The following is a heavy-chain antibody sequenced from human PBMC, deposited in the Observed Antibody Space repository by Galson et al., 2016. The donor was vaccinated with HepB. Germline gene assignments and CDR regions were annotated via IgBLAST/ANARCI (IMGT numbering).Heavy chain of an antibody. Sequence: SETLSLTCAVSGGSISSSHYSWGWIRQPPGKGLEWVATKYYSGTTYYNPSLKSRVTIFLDTSKNHFSLSLSSLTAADTAVYYWARPTWGSGSYIAYWGQGILVTVSS. V-gene: IGHV4-39*02. D-gene: IGHD1-26*01. CDR2: KYYSGTT. J-gene: IGHJ4*02. CDR1: GGSISSSHYS. CDR3: ARPTWGSGSYIAY.